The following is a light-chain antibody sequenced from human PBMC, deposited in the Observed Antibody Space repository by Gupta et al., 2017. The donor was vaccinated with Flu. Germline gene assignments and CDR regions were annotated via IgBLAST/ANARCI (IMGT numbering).Light chain of an antibody. CDR1: QSVSSSY. Sequence: GTLSLSPGDRATLSCRASQSVSSSYLALYQQKPGQAPRLLIYGASSRATGIPDRFSGSGSGTDFTLTISSLEPEDFAVYYCQQYGSSPLTFGGGTKVEIK. CDR3: QQYGSSPLT. J-gene: IGKJ4*01. V-gene: IGKV3-20*01. CDR2: GAS.